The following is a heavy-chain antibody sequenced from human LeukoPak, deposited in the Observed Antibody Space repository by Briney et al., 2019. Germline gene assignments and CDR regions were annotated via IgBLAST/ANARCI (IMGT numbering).Heavy chain of an antibody. Sequence: ASVKVSCKASGYTFTAYYIHWVRHAPGQGLEWMGWINPNSGGTIYEQKFQGRVTLTRDTSINTAYMELNGLRSDGTAVYYCARVALYGSGSYLSYWGQGSLVTVSS. CDR2: INPNSGGT. V-gene: IGHV1-2*02. D-gene: IGHD3-10*01. CDR3: ARVALYGSGSYLSY. J-gene: IGHJ4*02. CDR1: GYTFTAYY.